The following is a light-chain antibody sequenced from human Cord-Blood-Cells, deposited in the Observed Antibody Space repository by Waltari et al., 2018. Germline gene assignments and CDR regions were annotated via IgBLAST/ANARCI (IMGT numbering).Light chain of an antibody. CDR2: AAS. CDR3: QQYYSYPFA. Sequence: AIRMTQSPSSFSASTGDRVTITCRAGQGISSYLAWYQQKPGKAPKLLIYAASTLQSGVPSRFSGSGSGTDFTLTISCLQSEDFATYYCQQYYSYPFAFGGGTKVEIK. V-gene: IGKV1-8*01. J-gene: IGKJ4*01. CDR1: QGISSY.